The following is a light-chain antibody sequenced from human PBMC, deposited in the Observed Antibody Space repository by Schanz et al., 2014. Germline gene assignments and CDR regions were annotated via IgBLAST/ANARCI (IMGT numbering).Light chain of an antibody. CDR3: QQRRT. CDR1: QSVSSTY. J-gene: IGKJ3*01. Sequence: TVLTQSPDTLSLSPGERATLSCRASQSVSSTYLAWYQQRPGQAPRLLIYGASSRATGIPDRFSGSGSGTDFTLTISSLEPEDFAVYYCQQRRTFGPGTKVDI. V-gene: IGKV3D-20*02. CDR2: GAS.